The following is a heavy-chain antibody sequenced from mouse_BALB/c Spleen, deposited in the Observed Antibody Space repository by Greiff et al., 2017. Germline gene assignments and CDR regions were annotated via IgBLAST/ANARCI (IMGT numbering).Heavy chain of an antibody. V-gene: IGHV2-6-7*01. Sequence: QVQLKQSGPGLVAPSQSLSITCTVSGFSFTSYGVNWVRQPPGKGLEWLGMIWGDGSTDYNSALKSRLSISEDNSKSQVFLKMNSLQTDDTARYYCARAPYCRYDGGYFDVWGAGTTVTVSS. CDR2: IWGDGST. D-gene: IGHD2-14*01. J-gene: IGHJ1*01. CDR1: GFSFTSYG. CDR3: ARAPYCRYDGGYFDV.